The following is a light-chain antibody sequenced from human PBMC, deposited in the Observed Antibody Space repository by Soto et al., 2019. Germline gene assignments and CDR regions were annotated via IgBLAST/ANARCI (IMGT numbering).Light chain of an antibody. J-gene: IGKJ2*03. CDR3: QQFDSSRIYS. CDR2: GGS. V-gene: IGKV3-20*01. CDR1: QSVTSPY. Sequence: EILLTQPPGTLSLSPGETATLSCRAIQSVTSPYLAWYQQRPGQSPRLIIYGGSTRATGFPDRFSGGGSGTDFTLTISRLEPEDSAVYYCHCQQFDSSRIYSFGQGTKLEI.